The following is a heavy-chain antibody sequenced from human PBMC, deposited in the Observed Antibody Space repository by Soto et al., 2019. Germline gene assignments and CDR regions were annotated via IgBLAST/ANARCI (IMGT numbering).Heavy chain of an antibody. CDR2: IYDGGDT. D-gene: IGHD1-20*01. CDR3: ARVGLNWKLDV. V-gene: IGHV3-66*01. CDR1: GFTVNVYY. Sequence: EVQLVESGGALVQPGGSLRLSCAVSGFTVNVYYMSWVRQAPGKGLEWVSVIYDGGDTYYGDSVQGRFTISRDKYKNTLYLQMNSLRGEDTAVYYCARVGLNWKLDVWGPGTTVTVSS. J-gene: IGHJ6*02.